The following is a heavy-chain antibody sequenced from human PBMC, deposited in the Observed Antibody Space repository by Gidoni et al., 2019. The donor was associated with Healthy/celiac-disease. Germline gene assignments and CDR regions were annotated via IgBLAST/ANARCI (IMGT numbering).Heavy chain of an antibody. CDR2: MNHSVST. CDR3: ARGLGNIVVVVAAKAPRWFDP. D-gene: IGHD2-15*01. CDR1: GGSFSGYY. V-gene: IGHV4-34*01. J-gene: IGHJ5*02. Sequence: QVQLQQWGAGLLKTSETLSLTCAVYGGSFSGYYWSWIRQHPGKGLEWSGEMNHSVSTNYNPSLKSRVTISVDTSKNQFSLKLSSVTAADTAVYYCARGLGNIVVVVAAKAPRWFDPWGQGTLVTVSS.